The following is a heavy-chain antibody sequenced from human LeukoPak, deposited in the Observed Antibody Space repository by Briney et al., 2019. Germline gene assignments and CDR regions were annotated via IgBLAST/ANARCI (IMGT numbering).Heavy chain of an antibody. J-gene: IGHJ6*02. V-gene: IGHV1-58*01. D-gene: IGHD3-10*01. Sequence: SVKVSCKASGFIFSADVQWVRQARGQRLEWIGWIVVGSGNTNYAQNFQERVTITRDMSTSTAYMELSSLRSEDTAVYYCAGVFPEGGITVVRGSPYYYYYGMDVWGQGTTVTVSS. CDR2: IVVGSGNT. CDR3: AGVFPEGGITVVRGSPYYYYYGMDV. CDR1: GFIFSAD.